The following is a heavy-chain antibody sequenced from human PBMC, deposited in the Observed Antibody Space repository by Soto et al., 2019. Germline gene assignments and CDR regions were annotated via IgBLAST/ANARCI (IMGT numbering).Heavy chain of an antibody. Sequence: GGSLRLSXAASGFTFSSYSMNWVRQAPGKGLKWVSSISSSSSYIYYADSVKGRFTISRDNAKNSLYLQMNSLRAEDTAVYYCARIHLAYCSSTSCPVDYWGQGTLVTVSS. V-gene: IGHV3-21*01. CDR1: GFTFSSYS. CDR2: ISSSSSYI. D-gene: IGHD2-2*01. CDR3: ARIHLAYCSSTSCPVDY. J-gene: IGHJ4*02.